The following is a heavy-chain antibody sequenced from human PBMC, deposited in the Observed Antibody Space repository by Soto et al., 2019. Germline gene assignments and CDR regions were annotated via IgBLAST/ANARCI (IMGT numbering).Heavy chain of an antibody. D-gene: IGHD5-18*01. CDR3: ARDRDGYSYGYYYYYGMDV. V-gene: IGHV4-59*01. Sequence: QVQLQESGPGLVKPSETLSLTCTVSGGSISSYYWSWIRQPPGKGLEWIGYIYYSGSTNYNPSLKSRVTISVDTSKNQFSLKLSSVTAADTAVYYCARDRDGYSYGYYYYYGMDVWGQGTTVTVSS. CDR2: IYYSGST. J-gene: IGHJ6*02. CDR1: GGSISSYY.